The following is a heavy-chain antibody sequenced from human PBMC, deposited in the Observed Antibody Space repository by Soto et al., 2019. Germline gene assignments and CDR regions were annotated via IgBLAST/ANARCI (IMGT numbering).Heavy chain of an antibody. CDR3: ARIPRPPYGSGSYYKQYYFDY. J-gene: IGHJ4*02. CDR1: GFSLSNARMG. CDR2: IFSNDEK. D-gene: IGHD3-10*01. Sequence: QVTLKESGPVLVKPTETLTLTCTVSGFSLSNARMGVSWIRQPPGKALEWLAHIFSNDEKSYSTSLKSMLTNSKDTSKSQVVLTMTNMDPVDTATYYCARIPRPPYGSGSYYKQYYFDYWGQGTLVTVSS. V-gene: IGHV2-26*01.